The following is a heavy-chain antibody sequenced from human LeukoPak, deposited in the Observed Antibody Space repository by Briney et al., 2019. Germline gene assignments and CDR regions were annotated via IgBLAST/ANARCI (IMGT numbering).Heavy chain of an antibody. V-gene: IGHV4-61*02. CDR1: GGSISSGSYY. Sequence: SETLSLTCTVSGGSISSGSYYWSWIRQPAGKGLEWIGRIYTSGSTNYNPSLKSRVTISVDTSKNQFSLKLSSVTAADTAVYYCAGQGYDFWSGYRGGGWFDPWGQGTLVTVSS. D-gene: IGHD3-3*01. J-gene: IGHJ5*02. CDR3: AGQGYDFWSGYRGGGWFDP. CDR2: IYTSGST.